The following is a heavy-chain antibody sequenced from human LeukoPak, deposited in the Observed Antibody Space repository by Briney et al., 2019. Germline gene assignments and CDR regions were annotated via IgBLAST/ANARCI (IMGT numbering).Heavy chain of an antibody. Sequence: QPGGSLRLSCAASGFTVSSNYMSWVRQAPGKGLEWVSVIYSGGSTYYADSEKGRFTISRDNSKNTLYLQMNSLRAEDTAVYYCARGMVRGVIDFLDYWGQGTLVTVSS. J-gene: IGHJ4*02. D-gene: IGHD3-10*01. CDR1: GFTVSSNY. CDR3: ARGMVRGVIDFLDY. V-gene: IGHV3-66*02. CDR2: IYSGGST.